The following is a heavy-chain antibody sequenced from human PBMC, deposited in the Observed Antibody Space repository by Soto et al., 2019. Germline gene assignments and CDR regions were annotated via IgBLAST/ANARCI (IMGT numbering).Heavy chain of an antibody. CDR1: GYTFTNYG. CDR2: ISAYNGNT. D-gene: IGHD6-19*01. Sequence: QVQLVPSGAEVKKPGASVKVSCKASGYTFTNYGITWVRQAPGQGLEWMGWISAYNGNTNYAQKLQGRVTMTTDTSTSTAYMELRSLRSDDTAVYYCARAWSIAVDGNYYFDFWGQGTLVTVSS. V-gene: IGHV1-18*04. J-gene: IGHJ4*02. CDR3: ARAWSIAVDGNYYFDF.